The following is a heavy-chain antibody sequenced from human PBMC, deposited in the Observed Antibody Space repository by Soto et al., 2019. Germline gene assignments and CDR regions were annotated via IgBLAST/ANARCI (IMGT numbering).Heavy chain of an antibody. CDR2: IKSKTDGGTT. CDR1: GFTFSNAW. V-gene: IGHV3-15*01. Sequence: EVQLVESGGGLVKPGGSLRLSCAASGFTFSNAWMSWVRQAPGKGLEWVGRIKSKTDGGTTDYAAPVKGRFTNSRDDSNNALYLQMNSLKTEDTAVYCCNTDIVVVVAAFYWGQGTLVTVGS. CDR3: NTDIVVVVAAFY. D-gene: IGHD2-15*01. J-gene: IGHJ4*02.